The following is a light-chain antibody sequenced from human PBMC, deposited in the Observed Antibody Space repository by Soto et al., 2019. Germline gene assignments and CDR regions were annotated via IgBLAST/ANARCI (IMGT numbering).Light chain of an antibody. CDR3: QQVYSTPGT. Sequence: DIQMTPSPSSLSASVGERVTITCRASQSIDTYLNWYQLKPGNAPNLLIYAATRLHTGVPSRFSGSGSGTGFTLSISNLQPEDFATYYCQQVYSTPGTFGQGTKV. V-gene: IGKV1-39*01. J-gene: IGKJ1*01. CDR1: QSIDTY. CDR2: AAT.